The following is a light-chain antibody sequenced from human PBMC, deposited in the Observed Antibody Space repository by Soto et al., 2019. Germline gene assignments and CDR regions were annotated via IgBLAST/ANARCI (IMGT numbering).Light chain of an antibody. Sequence: IALTQFPDTLTLSPGERGTLSCRASQSVSSSSLAWYQQKRGQAPRLLIHGASSRATGIPDRFSGSGSGTDFTLTISRLEPEDFAVYYCQQYGSSPRTFGQGTKVDIK. CDR3: QQYGSSPRT. CDR1: QSVSSSS. CDR2: GAS. V-gene: IGKV3-20*01. J-gene: IGKJ1*01.